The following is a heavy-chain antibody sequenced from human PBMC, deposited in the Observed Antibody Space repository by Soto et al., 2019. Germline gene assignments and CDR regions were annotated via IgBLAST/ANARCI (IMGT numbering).Heavy chain of an antibody. CDR2: IYSNGYT. D-gene: IGHD1-26*01. J-gene: IGHJ6*02. CDR1: GDSISSGGYY. V-gene: IGHV4-31*03. Sequence: SETLSLTCTVSGDSISSGGYYWSWIRQHPGKGLEWIGYIYSNGYTYYNPSLESRVTISLDTSKNQFSLKLTSVTAADTAVYYCARNEIGRKLYYYYGMDVWGQGTTVTVSS. CDR3: ARNEIGRKLYYYYGMDV.